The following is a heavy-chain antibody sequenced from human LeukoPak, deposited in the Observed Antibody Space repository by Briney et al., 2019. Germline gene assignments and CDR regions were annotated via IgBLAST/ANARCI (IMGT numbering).Heavy chain of an antibody. CDR1: GFTFSSYG. J-gene: IGHJ4*02. CDR3: ARDQNDSSGYSGGLDY. D-gene: IGHD3-22*01. CDR2: ISSSSSTI. Sequence: PGGSLRLSCAASGFTFSSYGMTWVRQAPGKGLEWVSYISSSSSTIYYAYSVKGRFTISRDNAKNSLYLQMNGLRAEDTAVYYCARDQNDSSGYSGGLDYWGQGTLVTVSS. V-gene: IGHV3-48*04.